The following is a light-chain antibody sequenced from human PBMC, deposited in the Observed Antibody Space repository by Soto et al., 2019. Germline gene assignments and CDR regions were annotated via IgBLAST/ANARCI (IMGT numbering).Light chain of an antibody. CDR3: QAWDSSTAHYV. J-gene: IGLJ1*01. V-gene: IGLV3-1*01. CDR1: KLGDKY. Sequence: SYELTQPPSVSVSPGQTASITCSGDKLGDKYACWYQQKPGQPPVLVIYQDGKRPSGIPERFSGSNSGNTATLTISGTQAMDEADYYCQAWDSSTAHYVFGTGTKVTVL. CDR2: QDG.